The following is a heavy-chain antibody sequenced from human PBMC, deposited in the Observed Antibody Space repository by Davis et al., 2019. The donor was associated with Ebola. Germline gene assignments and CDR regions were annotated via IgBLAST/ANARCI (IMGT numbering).Heavy chain of an antibody. CDR3: ARGGTTVTTSWFDP. CDR1: GGSISSGDYY. V-gene: IGHV4-30-4*01. CDR2: IYYSGST. Sequence: MPSETLSLTCTVSGGSISSGDYYWSWIRQPPGKGLEWIGYIYYSGSTYYNPSLKSRVTISVDTSKNQFSLKLSSVTAADTAVYYCARGGTTVTTSWFDPWGQGTLVTVSS. J-gene: IGHJ5*02. D-gene: IGHD4-11*01.